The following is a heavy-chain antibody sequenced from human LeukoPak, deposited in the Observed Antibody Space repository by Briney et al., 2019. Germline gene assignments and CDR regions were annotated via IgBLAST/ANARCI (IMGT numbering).Heavy chain of an antibody. CDR2: ISGSGGST. V-gene: IGHV3-23*01. Sequence: GGSLRLSCAVSGFTFSSYAMNWVRQAPGKGLEWVSAISGSGGSTYYADSVKGRFTISRDKSKNTLYLQTNSLRAEDTAVYYCAKGDTTWELPHDYWGQGTLVTVSS. D-gene: IGHD1-26*01. CDR1: GFTFSSYA. J-gene: IGHJ4*02. CDR3: AKGDTTWELPHDY.